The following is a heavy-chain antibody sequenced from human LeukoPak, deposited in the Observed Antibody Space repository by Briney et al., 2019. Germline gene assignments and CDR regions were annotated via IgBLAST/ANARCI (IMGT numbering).Heavy chain of an antibody. CDR3: ARLNIVATIRYYYYYGMDV. CDR2: ISSSGSTI. J-gene: IGHJ6*04. V-gene: IGHV3-48*03. Sequence: GGSLRLSCAASGFTFSSYEMNWVRQAPGKGLEWVSYISSSGSTIYYADSVKGRFTISRDNAKNSLYLQMNSLRADETAVYYCARLNIVATIRYYYYYGMDVWGKGTTVTVSS. D-gene: IGHD5-12*01. CDR1: GFTFSSYE.